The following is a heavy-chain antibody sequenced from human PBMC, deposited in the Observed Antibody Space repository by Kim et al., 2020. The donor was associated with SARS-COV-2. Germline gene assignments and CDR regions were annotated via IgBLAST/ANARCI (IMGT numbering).Heavy chain of an antibody. Sequence: TSYAQKFQGGGTMTRDTSTSTVYMELSSRRSEDTAVYYCARAYGGNPFDYWGQGTLVTVSS. V-gene: IGHV1-46*01. J-gene: IGHJ4*02. CDR3: ARAYGGNPFDY. D-gene: IGHD4-17*01. CDR2: T.